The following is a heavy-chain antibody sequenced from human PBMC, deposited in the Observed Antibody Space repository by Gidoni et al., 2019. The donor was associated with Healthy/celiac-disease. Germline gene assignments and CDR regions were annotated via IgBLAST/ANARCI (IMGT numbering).Heavy chain of an antibody. CDR3: AKDLGASYGMDV. Sequence: QVRLVESGGGVVQPGRSLSLPCAASGFTFSSYGMHWVRQAPGKGLEWVAVISYDGSNKYYADSVKGRFTISRDNSKNTLYLQMNSLRAEDTAVYYCAKDLGASYGMDVWGQRDHGHRLL. V-gene: IGHV3-30*18. CDR2: ISYDGSNK. CDR1: GFTFSSYG. J-gene: IGHJ6*04.